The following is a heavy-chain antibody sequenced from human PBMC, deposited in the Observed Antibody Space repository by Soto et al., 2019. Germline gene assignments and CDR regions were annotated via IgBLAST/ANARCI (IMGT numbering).Heavy chain of an antibody. D-gene: IGHD2-2*01. V-gene: IGHV3-49*03. Sequence: GGSLRLSCTGPGFTFGDFGMSWFRQAPGKGLEWLSFIRSKCYGGTTESAASVRGRFITSRDDSKSIAYLQMNSLKTEDTAVYYCASLTSWSQEYYYGMDVWGQGTTVTVSS. CDR2: IRSKCYGGTT. CDR1: GFTFGDFG. CDR3: ASLTSWSQEYYYGMDV. J-gene: IGHJ6*02.